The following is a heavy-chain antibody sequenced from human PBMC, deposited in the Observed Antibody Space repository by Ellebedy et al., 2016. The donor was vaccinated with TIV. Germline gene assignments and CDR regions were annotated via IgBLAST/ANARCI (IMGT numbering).Heavy chain of an antibody. V-gene: IGHV5-51*01. CDR2: IYPGDSDT. J-gene: IGHJ3*02. CDR3: ARRGSAGYCSGGSCYAGFDAFDI. CDR1: GSSFTSYW. Sequence: GESLKISCNGSGSSFTSYWIGWVRQMPGKGLEWMGIIYPGDSDTRYSPSFPGQVTISADKSISTAYLQWSRLKASDTAMYYCARRGSAGYCSGGSCYAGFDAFDIWGQGTMVTVSS. D-gene: IGHD2-15*01.